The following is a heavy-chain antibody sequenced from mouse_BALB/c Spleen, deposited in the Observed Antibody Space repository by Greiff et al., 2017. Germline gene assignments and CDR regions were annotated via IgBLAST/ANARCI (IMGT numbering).Heavy chain of an antibody. CDR1: GYTFTSYW. Sequence: QVQLKQPGAELVKPGASVKLSCKASGYTFTSYWMHWVKQRPGQGLEWIGEIDPSDSYTNYNQKFKGKATLTVDKSSSTAYMQLSSLTSEDSAVYYCAAGTGFDYWGQGTTLTVSS. CDR2: IDPSDSYT. D-gene: IGHD4-1*01. CDR3: AAGTGFDY. V-gene: IGHV1-69*02. J-gene: IGHJ2*01.